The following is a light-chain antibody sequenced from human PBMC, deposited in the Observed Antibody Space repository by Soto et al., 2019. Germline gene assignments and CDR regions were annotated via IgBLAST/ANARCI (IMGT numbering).Light chain of an antibody. CDR1: QSISSY. J-gene: IGKJ1*01. V-gene: IGKV1-39*01. CDR3: QQTDSFPRT. CDR2: AAS. Sequence: DIQMTQSPSSLSASVGDRVTITCRASQSISSYLNWYQHKPGKAPKLLIYAASSLQTGVPSRFSDSRSGTDFALTISSLQRDDFATYYCQQTDSFPRTFGQGTKV.